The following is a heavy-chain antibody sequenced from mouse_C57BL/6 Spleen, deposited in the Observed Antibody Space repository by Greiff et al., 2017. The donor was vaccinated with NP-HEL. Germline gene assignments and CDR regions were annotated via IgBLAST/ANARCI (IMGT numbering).Heavy chain of an antibody. Sequence: VHVKQSGPVLVKPGASVKMSCKASGYTFTDYYMNWVKQSHGKSLEWIGVINPYNGGTSYNQKFKGKATLTVDKSSSTAYMELNSLTSEDSAVYYCARTFITTVVAPSYFDVWGTGTTVTVSS. D-gene: IGHD1-1*01. CDR3: ARTFITTVVAPSYFDV. CDR1: GYTFTDYY. V-gene: IGHV1-19*01. CDR2: INPYNGGT. J-gene: IGHJ1*03.